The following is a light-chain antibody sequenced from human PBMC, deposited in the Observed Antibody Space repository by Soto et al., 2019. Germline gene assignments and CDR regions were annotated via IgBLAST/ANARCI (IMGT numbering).Light chain of an antibody. J-gene: IGLJ1*01. CDR3: CSYAGRNNFDV. V-gene: IGLV2-23*02. CDR1: SSDVGSYNL. Sequence: QSVLTQPASVSGSPGQSITISCIGTSSDVGSYNLVSWYQQHPGKAPKLMIYEATERPSGVSDRFSGSRSGNTASLTVSGLQAEDEANYFCCSYAGRNNFDVFGSGTKVTVL. CDR2: EAT.